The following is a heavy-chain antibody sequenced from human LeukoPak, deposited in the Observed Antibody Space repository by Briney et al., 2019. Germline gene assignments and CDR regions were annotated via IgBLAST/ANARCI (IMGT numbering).Heavy chain of an antibody. CDR2: INPNSGGA. CDR1: EYTFSAYY. D-gene: IGHD6-25*01. CDR3: ARYYSSGWVRFDP. J-gene: IGHJ5*02. V-gene: IGHV1-2*06. Sequence: ASVKVSCMASEYTFSAYYIHWLRQAPGQGLEWMGRINPNSGGADYAEKFQGRVTMTRDKSISTAFMGLNSLNFDDTAVYYCARYYSSGWVRFDPWGQRTLVTVSS.